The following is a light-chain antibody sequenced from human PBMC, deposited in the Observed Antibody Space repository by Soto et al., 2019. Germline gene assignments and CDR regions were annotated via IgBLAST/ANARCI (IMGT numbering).Light chain of an antibody. V-gene: IGLV2-14*01. J-gene: IGLJ1*01. Sequence: QSVLTQPASVSGSPGQSITLSCTGTSSDVGGYNYVSWYQQHPGKAPKLMLYEVSNRPSGVSFRFSGSKSGNTASLTISGLQAEEEADYYCSSYTSSSTYVFGTGTKVTVL. CDR2: EVS. CDR1: SSDVGGYNY. CDR3: SSYTSSSTYV.